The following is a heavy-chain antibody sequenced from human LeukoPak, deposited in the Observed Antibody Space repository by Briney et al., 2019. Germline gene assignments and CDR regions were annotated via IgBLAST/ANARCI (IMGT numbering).Heavy chain of an antibody. D-gene: IGHD3-16*01. V-gene: IGHV1-69*06. J-gene: IGHJ3*02. CDR3: ARGFMNLDAFDI. CDR2: VIPIFGTA. Sequence: SVKVSCKASGGTFSSYAISWVRQAPGQGLEWMGGVIPIFGTANYAQKFQGRVTITADKSTSTAYMELSSLRSEDTAVYYCARGFMNLDAFDIWGQGTMVTVSS. CDR1: GGTFSSYA.